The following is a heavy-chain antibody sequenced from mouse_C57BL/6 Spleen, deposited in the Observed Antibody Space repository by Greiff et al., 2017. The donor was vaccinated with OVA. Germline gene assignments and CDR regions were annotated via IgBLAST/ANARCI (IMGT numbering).Heavy chain of an antibody. J-gene: IGHJ3*01. Sequence: EVQLVESGGGLVKPGGSLKLSCAASGFTFSDYGMHWVRQAPEKGLEWVAYISSGSSTIYYADTVKGRFTISRDNAKNTLFLQMTSLRSEDTAMDYCASGGSYGFAYWGQGTLVTVSA. CDR2: ISSGSSTI. CDR3: ASGGSYGFAY. V-gene: IGHV5-17*01. D-gene: IGHD1-1*02. CDR1: GFTFSDYG.